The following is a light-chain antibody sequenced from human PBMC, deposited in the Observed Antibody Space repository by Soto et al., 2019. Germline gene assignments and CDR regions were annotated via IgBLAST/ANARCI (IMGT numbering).Light chain of an antibody. Sequence: QSALTQPASVSGSPGQSITISCTGTSSDVGGYNYVSWYQQHPGKAPKLMIYDVSNRPSGVSNRFSGSKSGNTASLTISGLQAEDEADYSCSSYTSSSTRTLVVFGGGTQLTVL. J-gene: IGLJ2*01. CDR2: DVS. CDR3: SSYTSSSTRTLVV. CDR1: SSDVGGYNY. V-gene: IGLV2-14*01.